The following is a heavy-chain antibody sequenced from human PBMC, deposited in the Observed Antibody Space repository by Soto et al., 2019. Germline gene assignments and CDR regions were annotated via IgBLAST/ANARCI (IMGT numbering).Heavy chain of an antibody. CDR3: ARDRRGIVGISS. D-gene: IGHD1-26*01. CDR2: IIPIAGTA. V-gene: IGHV1-69*01. CDR1: GDTFGSYV. J-gene: IGHJ4*02. Sequence: QVQLVQSGAEVKKPGSSVKVSCKASGDTFGSYVITWVRQAPGQGPEWMGGIIPIAGTAHYAQKFQGRIMITADDSTYTAYMDLSGLRSEDTALYFCARDRRGIVGISSWGQGTLVTVSS.